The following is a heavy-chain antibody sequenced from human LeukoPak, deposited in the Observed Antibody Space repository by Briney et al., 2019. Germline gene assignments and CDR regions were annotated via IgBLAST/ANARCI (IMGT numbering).Heavy chain of an antibody. J-gene: IGHJ3*02. Sequence: ASVKVSCKASGYTFSSYHMHWVRQAPGQGLEWMGIINPSGGSTDYAQKFQGRVTMTRDTSTSTVYMELSGLRSEDTAVYYCARPSSKKPTGGYGHAFDIWGQGTMVTVSS. CDR2: INPSGGST. D-gene: IGHD5-12*01. CDR3: ARPSSKKPTGGYGHAFDI. V-gene: IGHV1-46*01. CDR1: GYTFSSYH.